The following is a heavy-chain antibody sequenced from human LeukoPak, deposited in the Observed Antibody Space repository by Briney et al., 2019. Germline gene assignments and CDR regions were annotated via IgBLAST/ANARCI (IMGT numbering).Heavy chain of an antibody. J-gene: IGHJ6*02. CDR3: ARLRSGSYPDDGVYYGMDV. D-gene: IGHD1-26*01. V-gene: IGHV3-66*01. CDR2: IYSGGNT. CDR1: GFTVSSNY. Sequence: GGSLRLSCAASGFTVSSNYMSWVRQAPGKGLEWVSVIYSGGNTYHADSVKGRFTISRDNAKNSLYLQVNSLRAEDTAVYYCARLRSGSYPDDGVYYGMDVWGQGTTITVSS.